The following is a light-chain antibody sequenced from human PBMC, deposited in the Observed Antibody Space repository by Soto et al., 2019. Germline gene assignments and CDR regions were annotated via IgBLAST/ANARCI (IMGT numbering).Light chain of an antibody. J-gene: IGLJ3*02. CDR2: EVT. V-gene: IGLV2-8*01. CDR3: TSYAGSNIWV. CDR1: SSDVGAYNY. Sequence: QSALTQPPSASGSPGQSVTISCTGTSSDVGAYNYVSWYQQYPGKAPKLMIYEVTKRPSGAPDRFSGSKSDKTASLTVSGLQPEDEADYYCTSYAGSNIWVFGGGTKLTVL.